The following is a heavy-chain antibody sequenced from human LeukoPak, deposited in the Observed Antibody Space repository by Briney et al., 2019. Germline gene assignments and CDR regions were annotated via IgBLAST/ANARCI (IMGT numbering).Heavy chain of an antibody. CDR2: INPNSGGT. CDR3: ARNQYYYDSSGYYPGAFDI. Sequence: ASVNVSCKASGYTFTGYYMHWVRQAPGQGLEWMGWINPNSGGTNYAQKFQGRVTMTRDTSISTAYMELSRLRSDDTAVYYCARNQYYYDSSGYYPGAFDIWGQGTMVTVSS. J-gene: IGHJ3*02. V-gene: IGHV1-2*02. CDR1: GYTFTGYY. D-gene: IGHD3-22*01.